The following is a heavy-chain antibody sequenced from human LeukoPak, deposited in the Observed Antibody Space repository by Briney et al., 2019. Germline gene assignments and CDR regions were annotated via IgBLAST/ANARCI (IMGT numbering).Heavy chain of an antibody. Sequence: GGSLRLSCAASGFTFSNYAMSWVRQAPGKGLEWVSAISGSGGSTYYADPVKGRFTISRDNSKNTLYLQMNSLRAEDTAVYYCAKDRDTYGYVTSFDYWGQEPWSPSPQ. CDR2: ISGSGGST. CDR3: AKDRDTYGYVTSFDY. D-gene: IGHD5-18*01. J-gene: IGHJ4*01. CDR1: GFTFSNYA. V-gene: IGHV3-23*01.